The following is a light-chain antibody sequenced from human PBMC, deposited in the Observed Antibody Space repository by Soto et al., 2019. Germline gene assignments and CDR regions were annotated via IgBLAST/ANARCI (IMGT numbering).Light chain of an antibody. V-gene: IGLV2-14*03. CDR3: SSYTTSNTRQIV. CDR1: SSDVGGYNY. J-gene: IGLJ1*01. Sequence: QSVLPQPASVSGSPGQSITISCTGTSSDVGGYNYVSWHQHHPGKAPKLMIYDVSNRPSGVSNRFSGSKSGNTASLTISGLQPEDEADYYCSSYTTSNTRQIVFGTGTKVTVL. CDR2: DVS.